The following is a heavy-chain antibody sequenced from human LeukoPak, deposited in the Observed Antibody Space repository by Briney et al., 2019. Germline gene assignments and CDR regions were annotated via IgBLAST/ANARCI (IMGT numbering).Heavy chain of an antibody. CDR3: ARDRVGYFDY. CDR1: GFTFSSYG. J-gene: IGHJ4*02. CDR2: IWYDGSNK. V-gene: IGHV3-33*01. D-gene: IGHD3-10*01. Sequence: GGSLRLSCAASGFTFSSYGMHWVRQAAGKGLEWVAVIWYDGSNKYYADSVKGRFTISKDNSKNTLYLQMNSLGAEDTAVYYCARDRVGYFDYWGQGTLVTVSS.